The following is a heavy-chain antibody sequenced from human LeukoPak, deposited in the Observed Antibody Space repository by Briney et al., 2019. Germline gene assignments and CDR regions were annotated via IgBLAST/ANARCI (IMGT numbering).Heavy chain of an antibody. D-gene: IGHD3-22*01. V-gene: IGHV3-9*01. Sequence: GGSLRLSCAASGFTFDDYAMHWVRQAPGKGLEWVSGISWNSGSIGYADSVKGRFTISRDNAKNFLYLQMNSLRAEDTALYYCGKDGDYYDSSGYLRGMDVWGQGTRSPSP. J-gene: IGHJ6*02. CDR2: ISWNSGSI. CDR3: GKDGDYYDSSGYLRGMDV. CDR1: GFTFDDYA.